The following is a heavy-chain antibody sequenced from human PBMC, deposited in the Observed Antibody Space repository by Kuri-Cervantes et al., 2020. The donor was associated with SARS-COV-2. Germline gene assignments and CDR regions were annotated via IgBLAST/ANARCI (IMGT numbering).Heavy chain of an antibody. CDR2: INPNSGGT. J-gene: IGHJ4*02. CDR1: ADTFTSYY. D-gene: IGHD6-19*01. V-gene: IGHV1-2*02. Sequence: AAVKDSCKASADTFTSYYMHWVRQAPGQGLEWMGWINPNSGGTNYAQKFQGRVTMTRDTSISTAYMVLSRRRSDDTAVYYCARDQTSGWYDYWGQGTLVTVSS. CDR3: ARDQTSGWYDY.